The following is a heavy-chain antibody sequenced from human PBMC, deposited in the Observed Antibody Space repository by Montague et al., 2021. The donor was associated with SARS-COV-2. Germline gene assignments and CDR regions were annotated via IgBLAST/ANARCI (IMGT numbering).Heavy chain of an antibody. Sequence: TLSLTGSVSSGSIRSGSYYWTWIRQPAGKGLEWTGRIYTGGTTHYNPSLKSRVTISLDTSKNQFSLNLNSVTAADTAVYFCARDAGGAAAGKGRYFDLWGRGTLVTVSS. V-gene: IGHV4-61*02. CDR3: ARDAGGAAAGKGRYFDL. CDR2: IYTGGTT. J-gene: IGHJ2*01. D-gene: IGHD6-13*01. CDR1: SGSIRSGSYY.